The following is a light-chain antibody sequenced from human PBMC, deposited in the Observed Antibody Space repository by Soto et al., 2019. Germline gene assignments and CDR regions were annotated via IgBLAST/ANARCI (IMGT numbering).Light chain of an antibody. CDR1: QSVSSSY. CDR3: QQYGSSRT. CDR2: GAS. Sequence: EIVLTQSPGTLSLSPVERATLSCRASQSVSSSYLAWYQQKPGQAPRLLIYGASSRATGITDRFSGSGSGTDFTITISRLEPEDVAVYYCQQYGSSRTFGQGTKVEIK. J-gene: IGKJ1*01. V-gene: IGKV3-20*01.